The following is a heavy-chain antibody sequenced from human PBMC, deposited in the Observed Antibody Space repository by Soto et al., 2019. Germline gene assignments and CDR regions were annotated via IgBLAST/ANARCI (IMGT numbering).Heavy chain of an antibody. CDR1: GYTFTSYY. CDR2: INPSDGST. J-gene: IGHJ5*02. Sequence: QVHLVQSGAEVKKPGASVTVSCKASGYTFTSYYIHWGRQAPGEGLEWVGIINPSDGSTTYSQKFQGRVTRTMDTSTSTFYMDLSSLKSDDTAVYSCTRERGRFDPWGQGTLVTVAS. CDR3: TRERGRFDP. V-gene: IGHV1-46*03. D-gene: IGHD3-16*01.